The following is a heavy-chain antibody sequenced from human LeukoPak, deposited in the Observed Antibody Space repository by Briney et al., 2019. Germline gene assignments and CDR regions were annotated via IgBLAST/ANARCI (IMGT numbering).Heavy chain of an antibody. CDR2: IYDSGST. Sequence: PSETLSLTCAVSGGSISGGGYSWSWIRQPPGMNLEWIGYIYDSGSTYYNPSLKSRVTISIDRSKNQFSLKVNSVTAAVTAVYYCARYGGSGTYFLDYWGQGTLVTVSS. D-gene: IGHD3-10*01. V-gene: IGHV4-30-2*01. CDR1: GGSISGGGYS. J-gene: IGHJ4*02. CDR3: ARYGGSGTYFLDY.